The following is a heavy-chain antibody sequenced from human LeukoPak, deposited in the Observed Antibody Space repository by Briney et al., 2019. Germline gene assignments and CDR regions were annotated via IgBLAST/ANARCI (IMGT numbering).Heavy chain of an antibody. V-gene: IGHV4-34*01. D-gene: IGHD2-8*01. J-gene: IGHJ5*02. CDR3: ARSRCGPTQHRCYNH. Sequence: SESLSLTCGVHGVSITGYYWSWIRQPPGEALQWIGEIDPSGSTIENPSLKSRVTLSMNTSMNQLFLTLTSVTAADAATYYGARSRCGPTQHRCYNHWGRGALVTVSS. CDR2: IDPSGST. CDR1: GVSITGYY.